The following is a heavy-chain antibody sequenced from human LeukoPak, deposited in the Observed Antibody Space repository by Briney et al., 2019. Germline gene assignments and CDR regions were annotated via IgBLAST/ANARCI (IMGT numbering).Heavy chain of an antibody. D-gene: IGHD3-3*01. Sequence: GGSLRLSCTASGFTISNYAMHWVRRAPGKGLEWVAGISYEGNNRYYADSVKGRFTISRDNHKNTVYLEMNSLRAEDTAVYYCAKGHYESAVRGGHLDYWGQGTLVTVSS. CDR2: ISYEGNNR. CDR3: AKGHYESAVRGGHLDY. J-gene: IGHJ4*02. V-gene: IGHV3-30*18. CDR1: GFTISNYA.